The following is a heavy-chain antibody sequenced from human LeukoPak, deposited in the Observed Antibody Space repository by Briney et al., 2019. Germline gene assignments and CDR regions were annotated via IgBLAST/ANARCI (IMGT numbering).Heavy chain of an antibody. D-gene: IGHD6-13*01. CDR2: ISYDGSNK. CDR1: GFTFSSYA. CDR3: ARGRQQHDAFDI. J-gene: IGHJ3*02. Sequence: PGGSLRLSCAASGFTFSSYAMHWVRQAPGKGLEWVAVISYDGSNKYYADSVKGRFTISRDNSKNTLYLQMNSLRAEDTAVYYCARGRQQHDAFDIWGQGTMVTVSS. V-gene: IGHV3-30-3*01.